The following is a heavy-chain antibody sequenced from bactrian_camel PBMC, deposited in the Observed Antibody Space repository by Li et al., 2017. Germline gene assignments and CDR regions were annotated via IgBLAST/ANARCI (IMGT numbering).Heavy chain of an antibody. Sequence: HVQLVESGGGSVQTGGSLRLSCAAPEYTYSSNCMDWSRQAPGKERERVARVDSDGTALLADSVKGRFTVSKDKRRHTLVLQMNSLKPEDTAMYYCAAGVSRWDDTCPSYDYWGQGTQVTVS. CDR3: AAGVSRWDDTCPSYDY. CDR1: EYTYSSNC. V-gene: IGHV3S6*01. CDR2: VDSDGTAL. D-gene: IGHD2*01. J-gene: IGHJ4*01.